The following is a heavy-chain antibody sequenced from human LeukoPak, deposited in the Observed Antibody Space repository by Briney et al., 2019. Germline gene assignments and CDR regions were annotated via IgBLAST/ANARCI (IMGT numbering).Heavy chain of an antibody. CDR1: GFTFSSYS. V-gene: IGHV3-48*01. Sequence: GGSLRLSCAASGFTFSSYSMNWVRQAPGKGLEWVSYISSSSSTIYYADSVKGRFTISRDNAKNSLYLQMNSLRAEDTAVYYCARPQYSSGWLPSTEYFHHWGQRTLVTDSS. CDR3: ARPQYSSGWLPSTEYFHH. D-gene: IGHD6-19*01. J-gene: IGHJ1*01. CDR2: ISSSSSTI.